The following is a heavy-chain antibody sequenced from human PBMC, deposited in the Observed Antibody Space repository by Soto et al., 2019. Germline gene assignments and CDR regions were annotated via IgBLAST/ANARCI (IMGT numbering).Heavy chain of an antibody. D-gene: IGHD3-3*01. CDR3: ARDREYDFWSLQDYYSYGMDV. J-gene: IGHJ6*02. CDR1: GFTFSSYW. CDR2: INSDGSST. V-gene: IGHV3-74*01. Sequence: GGSLRLSCAASGFTFSSYWMHWVRQAPGKGLVWVSRINSDGSSTSYADSVKGRFTISRDNAKNTLYLQMNSLRAEDTAVYYCARDREYDFWSLQDYYSYGMDVSGQGIIVTVSS.